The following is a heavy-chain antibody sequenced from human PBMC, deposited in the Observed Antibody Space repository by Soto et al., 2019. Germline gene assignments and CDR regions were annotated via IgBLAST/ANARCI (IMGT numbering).Heavy chain of an antibody. CDR2: ISGSGGST. CDR3: AKEGGYSGYAPPKPPPPFDY. J-gene: IGHJ4*02. D-gene: IGHD5-12*01. Sequence: PGGSLRLSCAASGFTFSSYAMSWVRQAPGKGLEWVSAISGSGGSTYYADSVKGRFTISRDNSKNTLFLQMNSLRAEDTAVYYCAKEGGYSGYAPPKPPPPFDYWGQGTLVTVPS. CDR1: GFTFSSYA. V-gene: IGHV3-23*01.